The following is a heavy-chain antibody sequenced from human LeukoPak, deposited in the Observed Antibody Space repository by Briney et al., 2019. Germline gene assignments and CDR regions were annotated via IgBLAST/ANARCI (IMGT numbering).Heavy chain of an antibody. CDR2: IWYDGSNK. Sequence: GGSLRLSCAASGFTFSSYGMHWVRQAPGKGLEWVAVIWYDGSNKYYADSVKGRFTISRDNSKNTLYLQMNSLRAEDTAVYYCARDKPPPYYYDSSRIFDYWGQGTLVTVSS. J-gene: IGHJ4*02. CDR3: ARDKPPPYYYDSSRIFDY. D-gene: IGHD3-22*01. V-gene: IGHV3-33*01. CDR1: GFTFSSYG.